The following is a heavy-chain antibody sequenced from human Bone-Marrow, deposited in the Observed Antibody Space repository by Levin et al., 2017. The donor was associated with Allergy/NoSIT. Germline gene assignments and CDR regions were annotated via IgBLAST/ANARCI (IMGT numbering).Heavy chain of an antibody. CDR1: GFSLSSNGLG. Sequence: QSGPTLVKPTETLTLTCTFSGFSLSSNGLGVAWIRQPPGKALEWLALIYWDDDKRYSPSLKNRVTITKDTSKNQVVFTMTNMDPVDTASDYWVHNQGMSRGDSLTHWGQGTLVTVSS. CDR3: VHNQGMSRGDSLTH. D-gene: IGHD3-10*01. V-gene: IGHV2-5*02. CDR2: IYWDDDK. J-gene: IGHJ4*02.